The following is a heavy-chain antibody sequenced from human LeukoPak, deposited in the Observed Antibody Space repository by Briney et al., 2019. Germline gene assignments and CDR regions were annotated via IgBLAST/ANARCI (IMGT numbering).Heavy chain of an antibody. J-gene: IGHJ4*02. CDR2: ISGSGGST. Sequence: GGSLRLSCAASGFTFSSYAMSWVRQAPGKGLEWVSAISGSGGSTYYADSVKGRFTISRDNSKNTLYLQMNSLRAEDTAVYYCAKVPRITMIVGDFDYWGQGTLVTVSS. V-gene: IGHV3-23*01. CDR3: AKVPRITMIVGDFDY. D-gene: IGHD3-22*01. CDR1: GFTFSSYA.